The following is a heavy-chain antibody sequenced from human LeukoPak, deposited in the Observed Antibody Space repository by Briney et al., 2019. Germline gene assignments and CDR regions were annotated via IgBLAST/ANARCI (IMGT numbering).Heavy chain of an antibody. D-gene: IGHD1-26*01. Sequence: SETPSLTCTVSGGSISGYYWRWIRQPPGRGLEWIGYIHYGGSTNYSPSLKSRVTLSVDTSKNQFSLKLSSLTAADTAVYYCARESRSFSYFDSWGQGTVVTVSS. CDR1: GGSISGYY. CDR3: ARESRSFSYFDS. CDR2: IHYGGST. V-gene: IGHV4-59*01. J-gene: IGHJ4*02.